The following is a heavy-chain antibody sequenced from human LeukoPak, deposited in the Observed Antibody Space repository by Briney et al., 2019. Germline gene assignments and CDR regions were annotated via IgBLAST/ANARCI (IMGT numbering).Heavy chain of an antibody. V-gene: IGHV4-59*01. J-gene: IGHJ3*02. CDR2: IYSSGST. Sequence: PSETLSLTCNVSGGSIRGYYWSWIRQPPGKGLEWIGYIYSSGSTNYNPSLKSRVTISVDTSKNQFSLKLSPLTAADTAVYYCARAGSGWSPYAFDIWGQGTMVTVSS. D-gene: IGHD6-19*01. CDR3: ARAGSGWSPYAFDI. CDR1: GGSIRGYY.